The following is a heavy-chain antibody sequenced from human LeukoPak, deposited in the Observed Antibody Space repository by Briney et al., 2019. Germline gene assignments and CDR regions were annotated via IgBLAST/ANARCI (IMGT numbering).Heavy chain of an antibody. CDR1: GYTFTGYY. J-gene: IGHJ5*02. D-gene: IGHD3-10*01. Sequence: RASVTVSCKASGYTFTGYYMHWVRQAPGQGLEWMGWINPNSGGTNYAQKFQGRVTMTRDTSISTAYMELSRLRSDDTAVYYCARGSTYYYGSANWFDRWGEGTVVTVSS. V-gene: IGHV1-2*02. CDR3: ARGSTYYYGSANWFDR. CDR2: INPNSGGT.